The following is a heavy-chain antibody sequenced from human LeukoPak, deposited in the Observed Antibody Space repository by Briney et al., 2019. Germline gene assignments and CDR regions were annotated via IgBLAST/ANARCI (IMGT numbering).Heavy chain of an antibody. Sequence: ASVKVSCKGSGYTFTSYGITWERQAPGQGLEWMGWISAYNGNTDYAQRLQGRLIMTTDTSTSTAYMELRSLRSDDTAVYYCARDSVEMPTVNDNWGQGTLVTVSS. D-gene: IGHD4-4*01. CDR2: ISAYNGNT. V-gene: IGHV1-18*01. CDR3: ARDSVEMPTVNDN. J-gene: IGHJ4*02. CDR1: GYTFTSYG.